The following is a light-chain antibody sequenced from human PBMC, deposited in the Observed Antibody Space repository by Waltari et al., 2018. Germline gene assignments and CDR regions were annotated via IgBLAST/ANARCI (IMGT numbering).Light chain of an antibody. CDR2: DVS. V-gene: IGLV2-11*01. CDR3: RSYAGSYTVV. CDR1: SSDVGGYHY. Sequence: QSALTQPRSVSGSPGQSVTISCTGTSSDVGGYHYVSWYQQHPGKAPKLMIYDVSKRPSGVPDRFSGSKSGNTASLTISGLQAEDEADYYCRSYAGSYTVVFGGGTKLTVL. J-gene: IGLJ2*01.